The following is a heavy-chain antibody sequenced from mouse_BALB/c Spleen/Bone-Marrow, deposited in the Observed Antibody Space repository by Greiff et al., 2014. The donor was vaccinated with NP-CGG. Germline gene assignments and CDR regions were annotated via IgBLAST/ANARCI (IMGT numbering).Heavy chain of an antibody. CDR3: ARGGYDGAWFAY. Sequence: QVHVKQSGPELVKPGASVRISCKASGYTFTTYYIHWVKQRPGQGLEWIGWIYPGNVNTNYNEKFKGKATLTADKSSSTAYMQLGSLTSEDSAVYFCARGGYDGAWFAYWGQGTLVTVSA. D-gene: IGHD2-14*01. CDR1: GYTFTTYY. V-gene: IGHV1S56*01. J-gene: IGHJ3*01. CDR2: IYPGNVNT.